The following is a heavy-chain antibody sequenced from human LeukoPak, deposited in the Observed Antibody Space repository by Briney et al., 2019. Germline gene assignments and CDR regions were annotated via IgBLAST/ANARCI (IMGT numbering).Heavy chain of an antibody. CDR3: ASSPYDSSGYSYNWFDP. V-gene: IGHV1-46*01. CDR1: GYTFTSYY. Sequence: GASVKVSCKVSGYTFTSYYMHWVRQAPGQGLEWMGIINPSGGSTSYAQKFQGRVTMTRDTSTSTVYMELSSLRSEDTAVYYCASSPYDSSGYSYNWFDPWGQGTLVTVSS. D-gene: IGHD3-22*01. J-gene: IGHJ5*02. CDR2: INPSGGST.